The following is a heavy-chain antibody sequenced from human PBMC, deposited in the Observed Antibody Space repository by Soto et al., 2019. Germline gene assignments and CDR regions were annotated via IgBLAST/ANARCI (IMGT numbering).Heavy chain of an antibody. J-gene: IGHJ4*02. D-gene: IGHD2-21*02. V-gene: IGHV1-2*02. CDR1: GYTFTGYY. CDR2: INPNSGGT. CDR3: ARSPGGVGTAMYYFDY. Sequence: QVQLVQSGAEVKKPGASVKVSCKASGYTFTGYYMHWVRQAPGQGLEWMGWINPNSGGTNYAQKFQGWVNPXXXXTHXXXWVRGGVTRTXAAIIXXAYMKLGRLRSDDTAVYYCARSPGGVGTAMYYFDYWGQGTLVTVSS.